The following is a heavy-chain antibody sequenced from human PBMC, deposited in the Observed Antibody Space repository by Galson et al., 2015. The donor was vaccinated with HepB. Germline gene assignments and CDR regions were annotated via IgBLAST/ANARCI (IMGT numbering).Heavy chain of an antibody. CDR1: GFTLTSYW. CDR3: ARYTWGYFDY. D-gene: IGHD2-2*02. Sequence: SLRLSCAASGFTLTSYWMSWVRQAPGKGLEWVANIKQDGSGKYYVDSVKGRFTISRDNARNSLYLQMNSPRAEDTAVYYCARYTWGYFDYWGQGTLVTVSS. J-gene: IGHJ4*02. CDR2: IKQDGSGK. V-gene: IGHV3-7*03.